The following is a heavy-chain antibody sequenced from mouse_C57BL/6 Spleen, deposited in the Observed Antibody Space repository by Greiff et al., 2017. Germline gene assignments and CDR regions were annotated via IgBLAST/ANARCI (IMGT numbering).Heavy chain of an antibody. J-gene: IGHJ4*01. CDR3: ARERGYPYAMDY. CDR2: INPNNGGT. V-gene: IGHV1-18*01. CDR1: GYTFTDYN. Sequence: VQLKESGPELVKPGASVKIPCKASGYTFTDYNMDWVKQSHGKSLEWIGDINPNNGGTIYNQKFKGKATLTVDKSSSTAYMELRSLTSEDTAVYYCARERGYPYAMDYWGQGTSVTVSS. D-gene: IGHD2-2*01.